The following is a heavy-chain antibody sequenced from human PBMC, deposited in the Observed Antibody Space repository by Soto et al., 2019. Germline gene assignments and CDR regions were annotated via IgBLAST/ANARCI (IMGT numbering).Heavy chain of an antibody. CDR2: IIPILGIA. CDR3: ARAPDDSSGYYHGRGLDY. V-gene: IGHV1-69*02. Sequence: ASVKVSCKASGGTFSSYTISWVRQAPGQGLEWMGRIIPILGIANYAQKFQGRVTITADKSTSTAYMELSSLRSEDTAVYYCARAPDDSSGYYHGRGLDYWGQGALVTVSS. D-gene: IGHD3-22*01. CDR1: GGTFSSYT. J-gene: IGHJ4*02.